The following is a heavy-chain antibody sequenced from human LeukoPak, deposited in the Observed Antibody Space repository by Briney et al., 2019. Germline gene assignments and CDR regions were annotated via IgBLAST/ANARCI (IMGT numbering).Heavy chain of an antibody. CDR2: ISAYNGNT. J-gene: IGHJ6*03. Sequence: ASVKVSCKASGYTFTSYGISWVRQAPGQGLEWMGWISAYNGNTNYAQKLRGRVTMTTDTSTSTAYMELRSLRSDDTAVYYCARDPPVVPVPAAMRDHYYYYYMDVWGKGTTVTISS. V-gene: IGHV1-18*01. CDR3: ARDPPVVPVPAAMRDHYYYYYMDV. CDR1: GYTFTSYG. D-gene: IGHD2-2*01.